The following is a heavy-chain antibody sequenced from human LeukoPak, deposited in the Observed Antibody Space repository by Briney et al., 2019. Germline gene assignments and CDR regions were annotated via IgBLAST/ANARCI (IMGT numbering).Heavy chain of an antibody. D-gene: IGHD3-22*01. CDR3: ARSAYDSSGYYYEDCYGMDV. V-gene: IGHV3-53*01. Sequence: GGSLRLSCAASGFTVSSNYMSWVRQAPGKGLEWVSVIYSGGSTYYADSVKGRFTISRDNSKNTLYLQMNSLRAEDTAVYYCARSAYDSSGYYYEDCYGMDVWGQGTTVTVSS. J-gene: IGHJ6*02. CDR1: GFTVSSNY. CDR2: IYSGGST.